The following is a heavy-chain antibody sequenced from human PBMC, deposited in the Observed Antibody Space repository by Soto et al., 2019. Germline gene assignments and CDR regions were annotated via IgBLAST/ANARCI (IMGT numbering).Heavy chain of an antibody. CDR2: ISVDVSTA. CDR1: GFTFIADG. CDR3: ARGPRVSSTGTGAH. J-gene: IGHJ4*02. Sequence: GGSLRRSCAGAGFTFIADGMHRPRQGPGKCLTWVSRISVDVSTASYADSVKGRCVISMHNAKNSLYLEMNTLRADDSGLYYCARGPRVSSTGTGAHWGRGTMVNVS. V-gene: IGHV3-74*01. D-gene: IGHD1-1*01.